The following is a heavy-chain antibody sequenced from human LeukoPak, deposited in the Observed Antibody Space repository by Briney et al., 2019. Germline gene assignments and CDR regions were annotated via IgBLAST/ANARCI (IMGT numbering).Heavy chain of an antibody. CDR3: ARDGGGDYGDAFDI. V-gene: IGHV4-38-2*02. CDR1: GYSISSGYY. J-gene: IGHJ3*02. CDR2: IYHSGST. Sequence: SETLSLTCTVSGYSISSGYYWGWIRQPPGKGLEWIGSIYHSGSTYYNPSLKSRVTISVDTSKNQFSLKLNSVTAADTAVYYCARDGGGDYGDAFDIWGQGAMVTVSS. D-gene: IGHD4-17*01.